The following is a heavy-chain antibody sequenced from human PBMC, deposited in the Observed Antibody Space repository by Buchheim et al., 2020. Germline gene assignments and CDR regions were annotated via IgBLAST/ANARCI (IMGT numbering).Heavy chain of an antibody. CDR2: IYYSGST. J-gene: IGHJ4*02. D-gene: IGHD6-13*01. Sequence: QLQLQESGPGLVKPSETLSLTCTVSGGSISSSSYYWGWIRQPPGKGLEWIGSIYYSGSTYYNPSLKSRVTISVDTSKNQFSLKLSSVTAADTAVYYCARHPGYSSSWYRPFDYWGQGTL. CDR3: ARHPGYSSSWYRPFDY. CDR1: GGSISSSSYY. V-gene: IGHV4-39*01.